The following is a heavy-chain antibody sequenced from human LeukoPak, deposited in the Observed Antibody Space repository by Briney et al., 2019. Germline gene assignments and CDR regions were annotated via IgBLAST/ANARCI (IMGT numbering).Heavy chain of an antibody. Sequence: GGSLRLSCTASGFTFGDYAMSWFRQAPGKGLEWVGFIRSKAYGGTTEYAASVKGRFTISRDDSKSIAYLQMNSLRAEDTAVYYCARVLEAAAFDYWGQGTLVTVSS. D-gene: IGHD6-13*01. CDR2: IRSKAYGGTT. V-gene: IGHV3-49*03. CDR3: ARVLEAAAFDY. CDR1: GFTFGDYA. J-gene: IGHJ4*02.